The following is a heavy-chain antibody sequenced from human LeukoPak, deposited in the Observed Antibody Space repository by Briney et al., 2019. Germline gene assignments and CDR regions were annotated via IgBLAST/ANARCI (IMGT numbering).Heavy chain of an antibody. CDR1: GFTFSNYA. V-gene: IGHV3-23*01. J-gene: IGHJ4*02. D-gene: IGHD6-19*01. CDR3: AKDLSSASYPYYFDY. Sequence: GGSLRLSCAVSGFTFSNYAMTWVRQAPGEGLEWVSSTDGRGDTTFYTGSVKGQFTISRDNSKNTLYLQMHSLRGEDTAIYYCAKDLSSASYPYYFDYWGQGTLVTVSS. CDR2: TDGRGDTT.